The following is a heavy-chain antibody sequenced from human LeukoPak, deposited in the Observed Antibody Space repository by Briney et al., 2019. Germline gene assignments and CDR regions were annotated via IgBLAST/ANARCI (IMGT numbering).Heavy chain of an antibody. Sequence: PGGSLRLSCAASGFTFSTYVMHWVRQAPGKGLEWVALLSYDGNIEYYADSVKGRFTISRDNFKNTLYLQMISLRDEDTAVYYCARGSVGEFWGQGTLVTVSS. CDR1: GFTFSTYV. J-gene: IGHJ4*02. V-gene: IGHV3-30*03. CDR3: ARGSVGEF. D-gene: IGHD3-16*01. CDR2: LSYDGNIE.